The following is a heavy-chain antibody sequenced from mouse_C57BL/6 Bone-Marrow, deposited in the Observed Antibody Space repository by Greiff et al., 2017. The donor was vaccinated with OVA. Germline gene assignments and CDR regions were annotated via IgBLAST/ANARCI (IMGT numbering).Heavy chain of an antibody. CDR3: ARDLVFDY. CDR1: GYSITSGYY. V-gene: IGHV3-6*01. Sequence: EVKLQESGPGLVKPSQSLSLTCSVSGYSITSGYYWNWIRQFPGNKLEWMGYISYDGSNNYNPSLKNRFSITRDTSKNQFFLKLNSVTTEDTATYYCARDLVFDYWGQGTTLTVSS. J-gene: IGHJ2*01. CDR2: ISYDGSN.